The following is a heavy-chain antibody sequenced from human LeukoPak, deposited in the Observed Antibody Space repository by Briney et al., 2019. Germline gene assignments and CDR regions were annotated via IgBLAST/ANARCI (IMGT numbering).Heavy chain of an antibody. Sequence: PSETLSLTCAVYGGSFSGYYWSWIRQPPGKGLEWIGEINHSGSTNYNPSLKSRVTISVDTSKNQFSLKLSSVTAADTAVYYCARGRVTYYDFWNGYYPLFDYWGQGTLVTVSS. CDR1: GGSFSGYY. D-gene: IGHD3-3*01. CDR3: ARGRVTYYDFWNGYYPLFDY. CDR2: INHSGST. V-gene: IGHV4-34*01. J-gene: IGHJ4*02.